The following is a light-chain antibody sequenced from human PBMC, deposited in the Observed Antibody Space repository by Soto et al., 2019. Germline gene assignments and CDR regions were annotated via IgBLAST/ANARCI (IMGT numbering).Light chain of an antibody. CDR1: QAISHY. V-gene: IGKV1-17*03. CDR2: GAS. J-gene: IGKJ1*01. CDR3: QQYNNWPS. Sequence: DIQMTQSPSAMSASVGDRVTITCRASQAISHYLAWFHQRPGKVPKRLIYGASTLESGVPSRFSGSGFGTEFTLTINGLLPEDFDTYYCQQYNNWPSFGQGTKVDIK.